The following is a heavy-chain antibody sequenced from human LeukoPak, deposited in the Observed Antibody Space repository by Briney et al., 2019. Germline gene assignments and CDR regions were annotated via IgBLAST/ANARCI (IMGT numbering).Heavy chain of an antibody. CDR2: IYHSGST. V-gene: IGHV4-4*02. CDR1: GGSISSSNW. CDR3: ARETYSGYDYDAFDI. J-gene: IGHJ3*02. Sequence: SGTLSLTCAVSGGSISSSNWWSWVRQPPGKGLEWIGEIYHSGSTNYNPSLKSRVTISVDTSKNQFSLELSSVTAADTAVYYCARETYSGYDYDAFDIWGQGTMVTVSS. D-gene: IGHD5-12*01.